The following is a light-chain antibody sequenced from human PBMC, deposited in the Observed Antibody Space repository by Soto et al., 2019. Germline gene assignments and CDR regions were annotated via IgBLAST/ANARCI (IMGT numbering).Light chain of an antibody. CDR2: EVS. J-gene: IGLJ1*01. CDR1: SSDVGGYNY. Sequence: QSVLTQPASVSGSPGQSITISWTGTSSDVGGYNYVSWYQQRPGTAPKLMIYEVSNRPSGVSNRFSGSKSGNTASLTISGLQTEDEADYYCSSYRSSSLYVFGSGTKVTVL. CDR3: SSYRSSSLYV. V-gene: IGLV2-14*01.